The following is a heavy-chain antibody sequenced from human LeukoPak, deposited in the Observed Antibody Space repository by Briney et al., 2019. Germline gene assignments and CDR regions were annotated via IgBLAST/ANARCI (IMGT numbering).Heavy chain of an antibody. CDR3: IKDMGFDIVKDVFHI. CDR2: ISWDSGSQ. CDR1: GFSLDDYV. V-gene: IGHV3-9*01. D-gene: IGHD2/OR15-2a*01. J-gene: IGHJ3*02. Sequence: GGSLRLSCVGSGFSLDDYVMHWVRQVPGKGLEWVSSISWDSGSQAYADSVKGRFSISRDNDKNSLYLQMNSLRPEDTAFYYCIKDMGFDIVKDVFHIWGQGTLVTVSS.